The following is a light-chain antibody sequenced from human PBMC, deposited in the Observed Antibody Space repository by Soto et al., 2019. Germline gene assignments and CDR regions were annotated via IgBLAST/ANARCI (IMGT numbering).Light chain of an antibody. CDR2: EVS. V-gene: IGLV2-8*01. CDR3: SSYAGSNNFDV. Sequence: QSVLTQPPSASGSPGQSVPISCPGTSRDVGAYNYVSWYQQHPGKAPKLMIYEVSKRPSGVPDRFSGSKSGNTASLTVSGLQAEDEADYYCSSYAGSNNFDVFGTGTKVTVL. CDR1: SRDVGAYNY. J-gene: IGLJ1*01.